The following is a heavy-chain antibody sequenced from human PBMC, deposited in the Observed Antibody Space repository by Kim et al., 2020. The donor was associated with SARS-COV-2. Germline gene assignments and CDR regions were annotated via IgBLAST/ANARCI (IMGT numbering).Heavy chain of an antibody. CDR3: ARDGEHDCISTSCPFDY. V-gene: IGHV1-46*01. J-gene: IGHJ4*02. D-gene: IGHD2-2*01. Sequence: ASVKVSCKASGYTFTSYYMHWVRQAPGQGLEWMGIINPSGGSTTYAQKFQGRVTMTRDTSTSTVYMELSSLRSEDTAVYYCARDGEHDCISTSCPFDYWGQGTLVTVSS. CDR2: INPSGGST. CDR1: GYTFTSYY.